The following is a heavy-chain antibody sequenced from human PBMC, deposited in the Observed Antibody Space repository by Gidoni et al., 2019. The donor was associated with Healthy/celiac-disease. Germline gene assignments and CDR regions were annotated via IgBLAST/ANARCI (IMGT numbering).Heavy chain of an antibody. CDR2: IYWDDDK. Sequence: QITLKESGPTLVKPTQTLTLTCTFSGFSLSTSGVAVGWIRQPPGKALEWLALIYWDDDKRYSPSLKTRLTITKDTSTNQVVLTMTNMDPVDTGTYYCVHTLHDYGDYWRYYQVDVWGKGTTVTVSS. V-gene: IGHV2-5*02. CDR3: VHTLHDYGDYWRYYQVDV. D-gene: IGHD4-17*01. J-gene: IGHJ6*03. CDR1: GFSLSTSGVA.